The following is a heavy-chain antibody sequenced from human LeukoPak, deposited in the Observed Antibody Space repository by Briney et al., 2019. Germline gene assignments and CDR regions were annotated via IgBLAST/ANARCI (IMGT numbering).Heavy chain of an antibody. D-gene: IGHD2-2*01. CDR3: AKDHSPGYCSSPSCFPPPSIDY. CDR2: ISGEGGIT. J-gene: IGHJ4*02. Sequence: RGSLRLSCAHSGVSFAVYATHWVRHAPGKSLEWVSLISGEGGITYYTDSVKGGVTISRENIKNPRYLQIKRLRAAGTALYYLAKDHSPGYCSSPSCFPPPSIDYWGQGTLVTVSS. V-gene: IGHV3-43D*04. CDR1: GVSFAVYA.